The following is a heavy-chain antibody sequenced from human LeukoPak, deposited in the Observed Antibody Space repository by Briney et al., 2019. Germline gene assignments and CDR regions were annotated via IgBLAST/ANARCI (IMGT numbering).Heavy chain of an antibody. Sequence: SQTLSLTCTVAGGSISSGSYYWSWIRQPAWKGLEWIGRIYTSGSTNYNPSLKRRATISVDTSKHQFSLELSSVTPADTAVYYCASLMGLDAFDIWGQGTMVTVSS. D-gene: IGHD3-16*01. CDR3: ASLMGLDAFDI. J-gene: IGHJ3*02. CDR1: GGSISSGSYY. CDR2: IYTSGST. V-gene: IGHV4-61*02.